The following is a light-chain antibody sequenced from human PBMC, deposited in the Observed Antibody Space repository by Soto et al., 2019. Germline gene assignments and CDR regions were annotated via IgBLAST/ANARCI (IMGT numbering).Light chain of an antibody. J-gene: IGKJ4*01. CDR2: AAS. CDR1: QAINNY. CDR3: QKFNAVPT. V-gene: IGKV1-27*01. Sequence: DIQMTQSPSSLSASVGDRVTITCRASQAINNYLAWYQQKPGKVPTLLISAASTLQSGVPSRCSGSGSGTDFTLTISSLQPEDVATYYCQKFNAVPTFGGGTKVEI.